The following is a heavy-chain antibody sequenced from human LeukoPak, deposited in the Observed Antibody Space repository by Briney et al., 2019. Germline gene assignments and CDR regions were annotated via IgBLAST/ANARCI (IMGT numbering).Heavy chain of an antibody. J-gene: IGHJ4*02. CDR1: GFTFDDYA. CDR3: AKDRDYYDSSGYFDY. CDR2: ISWNSGSI. Sequence: GGSLRLSCAASGFTFDDYAMHWVRQAPGKGLEWVSGISWNSGSIGYADSVKGRFTISSDNAKNSLYLQMNSLRAEDTALYYCAKDRDYYDSSGYFDYWGQGTLVTVSS. V-gene: IGHV3-9*01. D-gene: IGHD3-22*01.